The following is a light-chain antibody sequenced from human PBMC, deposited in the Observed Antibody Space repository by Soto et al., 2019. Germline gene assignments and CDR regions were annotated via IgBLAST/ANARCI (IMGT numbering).Light chain of an antibody. CDR2: GNS. J-gene: IGLJ3*02. CDR1: SSNIGAGYD. V-gene: IGLV1-40*01. Sequence: QSALTQPPSVSGAPGQRVTISCTGSSSNIGAGYDVHWYQQLPGTAPKLLISGNSNRPSGVPDRFSGSKSGTSASLAITGLQAEDEADYYCQSYDSSLSGWVFGGETKFTVL. CDR3: QSYDSSLSGWV.